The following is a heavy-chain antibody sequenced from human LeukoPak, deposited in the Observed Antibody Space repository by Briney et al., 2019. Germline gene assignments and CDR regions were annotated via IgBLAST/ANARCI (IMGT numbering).Heavy chain of an antibody. J-gene: IGHJ4*02. CDR1: GDSISSDDHS. CDR2: IYHSGAA. D-gene: IGHD1-26*01. CDR3: VRGVGGEYFYFDR. Sequence: KSSETLSLTCGVSGDSISSDDHSWSWIRQPPGKGLEWVGYIYHSGAAYHNPSLKSRLALSVDTSNNQFSLRLRSVTAADTAVYYCVRGVGGEYFYFDRWGQGALVTVSA. V-gene: IGHV4-30-4*07.